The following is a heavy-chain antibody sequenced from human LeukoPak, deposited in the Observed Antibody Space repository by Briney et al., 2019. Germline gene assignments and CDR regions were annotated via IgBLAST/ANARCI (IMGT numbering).Heavy chain of an antibody. CDR3: ARAADYGDPIDAFDI. J-gene: IGHJ3*02. D-gene: IGHD4-17*01. CDR1: GYTFTVYY. CDR2: IIPIFGTA. Sequence: SVKVSCKASGYTFTVYYMHWVRQAPGQGLEWMGGIIPIFGTANYAQKFQGRVTITADESTSTAYMELSSLRSEDTAVYYCARAADYGDPIDAFDIWGQGTMVTVSS. V-gene: IGHV1-69*13.